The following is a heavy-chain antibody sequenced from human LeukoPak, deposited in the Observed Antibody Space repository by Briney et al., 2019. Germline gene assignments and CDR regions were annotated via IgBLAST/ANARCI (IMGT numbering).Heavy chain of an antibody. V-gene: IGHV4-31*03. J-gene: IGHJ4*02. CDR1: GGSISSGGYY. Sequence: SETLSLTCTVSGGSISSGGYYWSWIRQHPGKGLEWIGYIYYNGSTYYNPSLKSRVTISVDTSKNQFSLKLSSVTAADTAVYYCARDQMVVGTFDYWGQGTLVTVSS. D-gene: IGHD2-15*01. CDR3: ARDQMVVGTFDY. CDR2: IYYNGST.